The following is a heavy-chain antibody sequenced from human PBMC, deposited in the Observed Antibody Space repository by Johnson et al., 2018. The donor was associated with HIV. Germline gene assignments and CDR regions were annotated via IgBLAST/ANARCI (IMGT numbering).Heavy chain of an antibody. CDR2: IKSKTDGGTT. V-gene: IGHV3-15*01. J-gene: IGHJ3*02. CDR3: ARGCGSRSGSPCYDPFDI. CDR1: GFTFSNAW. Sequence: VQLVESGGGLVKPGGSLRLSCAASGFTFSNAWINWVRQAPGKGLEWIGRIKSKTDGGTTDYAAPVKGSFTISRDDSKNSVYLQMNSLTPEDTAVYYCARGCGSRSGSPCYDPFDIWGQGTMVTVSS. D-gene: IGHD1-26*01.